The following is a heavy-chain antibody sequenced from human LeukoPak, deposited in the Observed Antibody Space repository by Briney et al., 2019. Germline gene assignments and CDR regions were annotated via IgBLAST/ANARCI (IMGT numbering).Heavy chain of an antibody. CDR2: ISDSGGST. D-gene: IGHD1-26*01. V-gene: IGHV3-23*01. J-gene: IGHJ4*02. CDR1: GFTVGSNY. CDR3: AKVSTPLWGYSIVFDN. Sequence: GGSLRLSCAASGFTVGSNYMSWVRQAPGKGLEWVSAISDSGGSTYYADSVKGRFTISRDNSKNTLYLQMNSLRAEDTVVYYCAKVSTPLWGYSIVFDNWGQGTLVTVSS.